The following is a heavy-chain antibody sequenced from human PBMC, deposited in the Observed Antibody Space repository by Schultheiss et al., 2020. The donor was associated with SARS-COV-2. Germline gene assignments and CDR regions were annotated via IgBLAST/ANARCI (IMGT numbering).Heavy chain of an antibody. CDR2: IYYSGST. CDR1: GGSISSGGYS. Sequence: SQTLSLTCAVSGGSISSGGYSWSWIRQPPGKGLEWIGYIYYSGSTNYNPSLKSRVTISVDTSKNQFSLKLSSVTAADTAVYYCARGLGRLPSGGYWGQGTLVTVSS. J-gene: IGHJ4*02. V-gene: IGHV4-61*08. CDR3: ARGLGRLPSGGY.